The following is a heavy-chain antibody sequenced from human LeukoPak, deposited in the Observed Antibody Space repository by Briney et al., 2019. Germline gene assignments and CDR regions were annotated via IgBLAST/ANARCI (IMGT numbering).Heavy chain of an antibody. J-gene: IGHJ5*02. D-gene: IGHD4-11*01. CDR3: ARAPTVTTRGVLDNCFDP. CDR1: GFTFSSNS. V-gene: IGHV3-21*01. Sequence: PGGSLRLSCAASGFTFSSNSMNWVRQAPGKGLEWVSSISSSSSYIYYADSVKGRFTISRDNAKNSLYLQMNSLRPEDTAVYYCARAPTVTTRGVLDNCFDPWGQGTLVTVSS. CDR2: ISSSSSYI.